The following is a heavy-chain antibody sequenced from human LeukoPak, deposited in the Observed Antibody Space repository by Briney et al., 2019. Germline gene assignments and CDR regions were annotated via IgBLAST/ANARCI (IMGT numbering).Heavy chain of an antibody. D-gene: IGHD6-13*01. CDR1: GFTFSSYE. CDR3: ARGYSSSWYGALWGGFDLDY. CDR2: ISSSGSTI. Sequence: GGSLRLSCAASGFTFSSYEMNWVRQAPGKGLEWVSYISSSGSTIYYADSVKGRFIISRDNAKNSLYLQMNSLRAEDTAVYYCARGYSSSWYGALWGGFDLDYWGQGTLVTVSS. V-gene: IGHV3-48*03. J-gene: IGHJ4*02.